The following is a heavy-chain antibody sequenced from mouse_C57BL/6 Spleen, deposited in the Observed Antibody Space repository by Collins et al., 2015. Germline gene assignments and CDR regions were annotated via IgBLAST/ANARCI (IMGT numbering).Heavy chain of an antibody. CDR3: ARQDDYDGFAY. Sequence: FYPGSNNIKYNEKFKDKATLTADKSSSTVYLELSRLTSEDSAVYFCARQDDYDGFAYWGQGTLVTVSA. CDR2: FYPGSNNI. V-gene: IGHV1-62-2*01. J-gene: IGHJ3*01. D-gene: IGHD2-12*01.